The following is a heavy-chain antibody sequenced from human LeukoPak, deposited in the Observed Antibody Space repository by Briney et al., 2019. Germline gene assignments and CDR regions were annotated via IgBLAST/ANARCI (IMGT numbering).Heavy chain of an antibody. J-gene: IGHJ4*02. CDR1: GFTFSSYA. D-gene: IGHD3-22*01. CDR2: ISYDGSNK. Sequence: GGSLRLSCAASGFTFSSYAMHWVRQAPGKGLEWVAVISYDGSNKYYADSVKGRFTISRDNSKNTLYLQMNSLRAEDTAVYYCARSYHHRRPDSSGYYLEHFDYWGQGTLVTVSS. V-gene: IGHV3-30*04. CDR3: ARSYHHRRPDSSGYYLEHFDY.